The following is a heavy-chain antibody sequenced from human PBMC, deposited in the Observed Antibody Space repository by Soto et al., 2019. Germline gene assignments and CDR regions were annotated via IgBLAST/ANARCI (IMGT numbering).Heavy chain of an antibody. J-gene: IGHJ4*02. CDR1: GYSISSSNC. CDR3: ARREIQGPIDY. Sequence: QVQLQESGPGLVKPSDTLSLTCAVSGYSISSSNCWGWIRQPPGKGLEWIGYIYYSGTTYYNPSLKIRVTMSVDTSKNQFSLKLTSVTAVDTAVYYCARREIQGPIDYWGQGTLVTVSS. CDR2: IYYSGTT. D-gene: IGHD1-26*01. V-gene: IGHV4-28*01.